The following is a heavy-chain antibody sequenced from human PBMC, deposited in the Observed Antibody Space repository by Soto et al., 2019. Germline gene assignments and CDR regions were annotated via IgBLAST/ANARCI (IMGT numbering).Heavy chain of an antibody. V-gene: IGHV1-69*13. CDR1: GGTFSSYA. J-gene: IGHJ4*02. Sequence: ASVKVSCKASGGTFSSYAISWVRQAPGQGLEWMGGIIPIFGTANYAQKFQGRVTITADESTSTAYMELSSLRSEDTAVYYCARDMEADRYFDYWGQGTLVTVSS. D-gene: IGHD2-15*01. CDR2: IIPIFGTA. CDR3: ARDMEADRYFDY.